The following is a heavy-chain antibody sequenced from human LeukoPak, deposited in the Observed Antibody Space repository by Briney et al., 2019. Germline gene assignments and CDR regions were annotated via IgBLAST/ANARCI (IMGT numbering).Heavy chain of an antibody. CDR3: ARDWATGTIKGEGDAFDI. Sequence: SETLSLTCTVSGGSISSYYWSWIRQPAGKGLEWIGRIYTSGSTNYNPSLKSRVTMSVDTSKNQFSLKLSSVTAADTAVYYCARDWATGTIKGEGDAFDIWGQGTMVTVSS. CDR1: GGSISSYY. D-gene: IGHD1-1*01. CDR2: IYTSGST. V-gene: IGHV4-4*07. J-gene: IGHJ3*02.